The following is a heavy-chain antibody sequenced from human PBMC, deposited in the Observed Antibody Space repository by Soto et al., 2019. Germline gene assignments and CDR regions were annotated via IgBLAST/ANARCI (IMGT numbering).Heavy chain of an antibody. V-gene: IGHV4-31*03. Sequence: KASETLSLTCTVSGGSISSGGYYWSWIRQHPGKGLEWIGCIYYSGSTYYNPSLKSRVTISVDTSKNQFSLKLSSVTAADTAVYYCAREIKYYYDSSGYYIDYWGQGTLVTVSS. D-gene: IGHD3-22*01. J-gene: IGHJ4*02. CDR3: AREIKYYYDSSGYYIDY. CDR2: IYYSGST. CDR1: GGSISSGGYY.